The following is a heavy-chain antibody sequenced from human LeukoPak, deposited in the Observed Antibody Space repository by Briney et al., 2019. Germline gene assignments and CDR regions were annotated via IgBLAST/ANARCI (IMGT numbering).Heavy chain of an antibody. V-gene: IGHV1-18*01. J-gene: IGHJ4*02. CDR1: GYTFISYH. CDR3: ARRYGSGSYDY. CDR2: ISAYNGNT. Sequence: ASVKVSCKASGYTFISYHISWVRQAPGQGLEWMGWISAYNGNTSYAQKIQGRVTMTTDTSTSTAYMELRSLRSDDTAVYYCARRYGSGSYDYWGQGTLVTVSS. D-gene: IGHD3-10*01.